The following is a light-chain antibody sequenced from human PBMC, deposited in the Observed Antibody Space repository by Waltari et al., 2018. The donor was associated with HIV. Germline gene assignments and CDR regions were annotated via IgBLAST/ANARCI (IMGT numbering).Light chain of an antibody. CDR1: QSVSSY. CDR2: DAS. CDR3: QQRNNWPPSVT. V-gene: IGKV3-11*01. Sequence: EIVLTQSPGTLSLSPGEGATLSCRASQSVSSYVAWYQHKPGQAPRLLIYDASKRATGIPARFSGSGSVTYFTLTISSLEPEDFAVYYCQQRNNWPPSVTFGGGTRVEI. J-gene: IGKJ4*01.